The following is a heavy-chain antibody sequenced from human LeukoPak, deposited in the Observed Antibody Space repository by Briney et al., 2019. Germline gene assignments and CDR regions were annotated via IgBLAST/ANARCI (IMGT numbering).Heavy chain of an antibody. D-gene: IGHD5-18*01. V-gene: IGHV3-7*01. Sequence: PGGSLRLSCAASGFTFSSYWMNWVRQAPGKGLEWVANINHDGSEKYYVDSVKGRFTISRDNAKNSLYLQMSSLRAEDTAVYYCARDPTRGYSYGYEDYWGQGTLVTVSS. CDR2: INHDGSEK. CDR3: ARDPTRGYSYGYEDY. J-gene: IGHJ4*02. CDR1: GFTFSSYW.